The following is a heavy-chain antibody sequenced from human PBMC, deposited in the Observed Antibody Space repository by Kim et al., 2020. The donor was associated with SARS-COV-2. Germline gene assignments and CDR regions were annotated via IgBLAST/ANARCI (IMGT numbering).Heavy chain of an antibody. D-gene: IGHD6-6*01. J-gene: IGHJ4*02. Sequence: SETLSLTCAVYGGSFSGYYWSWIRQPPGKGLEWIGQINHSGSTNYNPSLKSRVTISVDTSKNQFSLKLSSVTAADTAVYYCARGSRIAARPSLGNWGQGTLVTVSS. CDR1: GGSFSGYY. V-gene: IGHV4-34*01. CDR2: INHSGST. CDR3: ARGSRIAARPSLGN.